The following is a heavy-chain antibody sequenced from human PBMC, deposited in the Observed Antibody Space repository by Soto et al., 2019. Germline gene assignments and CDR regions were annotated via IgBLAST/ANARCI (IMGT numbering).Heavy chain of an antibody. CDR2: MNPNSGNT. Sequence: ASVKVSCKASGYTFTSYDINWVRQATGQGPEWMGWMNPNSGNTGYAQKFQGRVTMTRNTSISTAYMELSSLRSEDTAVYYCASGVGDNYYYYYGMDVWGQGTTVTVSS. CDR3: ASGVGDNYYYYYGMDV. V-gene: IGHV1-8*01. D-gene: IGHD1-26*01. CDR1: GYTFTSYD. J-gene: IGHJ6*02.